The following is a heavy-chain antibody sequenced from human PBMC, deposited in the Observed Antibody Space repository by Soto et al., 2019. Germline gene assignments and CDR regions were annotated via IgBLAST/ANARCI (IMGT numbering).Heavy chain of an antibody. CDR1: GFTFSSYA. J-gene: IGHJ5*02. CDR2: ISYDGSNK. Sequence: GGSLRLSCAASGFTFSSYAMHWVRQAPGKGLEWVAVISYDGSNKYYADSVKGRFTISRDNSKNTLYLQMNSLRAEDTAVYYCARDPRTSYDPAQNWFDPWGQGTLVTVSS. D-gene: IGHD3-22*01. CDR3: ARDPRTSYDPAQNWFDP. V-gene: IGHV3-30-3*01.